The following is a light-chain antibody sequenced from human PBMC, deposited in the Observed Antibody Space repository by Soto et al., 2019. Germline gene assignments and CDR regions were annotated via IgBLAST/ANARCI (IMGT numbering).Light chain of an antibody. CDR1: QSVISN. V-gene: IGKV3-15*01. CDR3: QQYNNWPRT. Sequence: EMFFTQSPGPRAVSPGERASLSCMASQSVISNYLAWYQQKPGQAPRLLIYGASTRATGIPARFSGSGSGTEFTLTISSLQSEDFAVYYCQQYNNWPRTFGQGTKVDIK. CDR2: GAS. J-gene: IGKJ1*01.